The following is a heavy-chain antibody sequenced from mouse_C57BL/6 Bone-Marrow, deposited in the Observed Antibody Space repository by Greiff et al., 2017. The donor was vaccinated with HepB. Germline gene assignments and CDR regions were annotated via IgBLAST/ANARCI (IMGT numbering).Heavy chain of an antibody. D-gene: IGHD1-1*01. J-gene: IGHJ2*01. Sequence: EVQVVESGGDLVKPGGSLKLSCAASGFTFSSYGMSWVRQTPDKRLEWVATISSGGSYTYYPDSVKGRFTISRDNAKNTLYLQMSSLKSEDTAMYYCARPGGGIYYYGSIFDYWGQGTTLTVSS. CDR2: ISSGGSYT. CDR1: GFTFSSYG. CDR3: ARPGGGIYYYGSIFDY. V-gene: IGHV5-6*01.